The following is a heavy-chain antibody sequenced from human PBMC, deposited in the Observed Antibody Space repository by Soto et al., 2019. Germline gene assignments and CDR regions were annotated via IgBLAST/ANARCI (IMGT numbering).Heavy chain of an antibody. V-gene: IGHV4-59*01. CDR1: GGSISSYY. J-gene: IGHJ5*02. D-gene: IGHD3-10*01. Sequence: QVQLQESGPGLVKPSETLSLTCTVSGGSISSYYWSWIRQPPGKGLEWIGYIYYSGSTNYNPSLKSRVTISVDTSKNQFSLKLSSVTAADTAVYYCARDLAYPMVRGVGGWFDPWGQGTLVTVSS. CDR2: IYYSGST. CDR3: ARDLAYPMVRGVGGWFDP.